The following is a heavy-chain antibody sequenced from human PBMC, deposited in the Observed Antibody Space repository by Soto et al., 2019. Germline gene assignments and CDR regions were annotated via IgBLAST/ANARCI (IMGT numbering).Heavy chain of an antibody. CDR1: GFTFGDLG. J-gene: IGHJ4*02. CDR2: ISWDGGST. Sequence: GGSLRLSCAASGFTFGDLGMHWVRQAPGKGLEWVSLISWDGGSTYYADSVKGRFTISRDNSKNSLYLQMNSLRTEDTALYYCAKGGYSGYDYNGPDYWGQGTLVTVSS. CDR3: AKGGYSGYDYNGPDY. D-gene: IGHD5-12*01. V-gene: IGHV3-43*02.